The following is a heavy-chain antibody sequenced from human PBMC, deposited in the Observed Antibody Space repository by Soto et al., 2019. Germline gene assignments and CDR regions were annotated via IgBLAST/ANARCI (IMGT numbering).Heavy chain of an antibody. V-gene: IGHV6-1*01. CDR3: ARDKGCFDY. J-gene: IGHJ4*02. CDR1: GDSVSSNSAT. CDR2: TYYRSKWYN. Sequence: PSQTLSLTCAISGDSVSSNSATWNWIRQSPSRGLKWLGRTYYRSKWYNDYAISVKSRITINPDTSKNKYSLKLNSVTPKDTTAFFCARDKGCFDYWGQGTLVTVSS. D-gene: IGHD6-19*01.